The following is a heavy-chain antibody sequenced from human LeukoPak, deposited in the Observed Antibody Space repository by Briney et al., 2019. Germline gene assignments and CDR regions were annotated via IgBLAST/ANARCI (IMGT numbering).Heavy chain of an antibody. CDR3: AKSVGAQPGFDF. D-gene: IGHD6-6*01. CDR2: ISFDGSNN. J-gene: IGHJ4*02. V-gene: IGHV3-30*18. Sequence: SGGSLRLSRTASGFTFSNYGMHWVRQAPGKGLEWVAVISFDGSNNAYLDSVKGRFTISRDNSKNTLYLHMNSLKAEDTAVYYCAKSVGAQPGFDFWGQGTLVTVSS. CDR1: GFTFSNYG.